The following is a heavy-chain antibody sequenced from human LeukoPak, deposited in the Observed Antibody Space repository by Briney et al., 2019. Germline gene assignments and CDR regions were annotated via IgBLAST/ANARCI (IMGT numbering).Heavy chain of an antibody. CDR3: ARVRCSTINCHPNWFDP. Sequence: PGGSLRLSCAASGFTFSSYAMGWVRQAPEKGLEWVSSISGYDASSTYYADSVTGRFTISRDNSRNTLFLQMSSLRAEDTALYYCARVRCSTINCHPNWFDPWGQGTLVTVSS. CDR2: ISGYDASST. J-gene: IGHJ5*02. D-gene: IGHD6-13*01. V-gene: IGHV3-23*01. CDR1: GFTFSSYA.